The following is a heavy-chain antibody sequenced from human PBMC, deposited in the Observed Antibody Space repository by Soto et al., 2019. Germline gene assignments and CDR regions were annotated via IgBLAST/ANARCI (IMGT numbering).Heavy chain of an antibody. D-gene: IGHD6-6*01. Sequence: QVQLQQWGAGLLKPSETLSLTCAVYGGSFSGYYWSWIRQPPGKGLEWIGVINHSGSTNYNPSLKSRVTISVDTSKNQFSLKLSSVTAADTAVYYCARAYSSSSYYFDYWGQGTLVTVSS. J-gene: IGHJ4*02. V-gene: IGHV4-34*01. CDR2: INHSGST. CDR3: ARAYSSSSYYFDY. CDR1: GGSFSGYY.